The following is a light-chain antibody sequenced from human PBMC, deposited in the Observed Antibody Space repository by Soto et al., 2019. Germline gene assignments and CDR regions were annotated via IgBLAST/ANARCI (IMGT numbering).Light chain of an antibody. CDR1: QSISSY. CDR3: QQTYSTPLT. Sequence: DLQMTQSPSSLSASVGDRVTISCRASQSISSYLHWFQQKTGKTPRLLIYAASSLQSGIPSRFSGSGSGTDFTLTISSLQAEDFATYYCQQTYSTPLTFGGGTKVEIK. J-gene: IGKJ4*01. CDR2: AAS. V-gene: IGKV1-39*01.